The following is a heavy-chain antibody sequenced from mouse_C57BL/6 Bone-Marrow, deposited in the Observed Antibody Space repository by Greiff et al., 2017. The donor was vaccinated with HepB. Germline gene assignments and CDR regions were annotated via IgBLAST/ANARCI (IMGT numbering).Heavy chain of an antibody. J-gene: IGHJ3*01. CDR1: GYTFTSYW. D-gene: IGHD2-2*01. CDR3: AREDGYGAWFAY. CDR2: IYPGSGST. V-gene: IGHV1-55*01. Sequence: VQLQQPGAELVKPGASVKMSCKASGYTFTSYWITWVKQRPGQGLEWIGDIYPGSGSTNYNEKFKSKATLTVDTSSSTAYMQISSLTSEDSAVYYCAREDGYGAWFAYWGQGTRVTVSA.